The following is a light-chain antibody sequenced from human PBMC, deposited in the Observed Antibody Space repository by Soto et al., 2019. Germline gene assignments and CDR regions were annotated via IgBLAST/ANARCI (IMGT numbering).Light chain of an antibody. Sequence: DIQMTQSPSSLSASVGDRVTITCRASQSIDKYLNWYQQKPGKAPKLLIYAASSLQSGVPSRFSGSGSGTDFTLTISSLQPEDFATYYCQQSYSTPPTFGQGARLEI. J-gene: IGKJ5*01. V-gene: IGKV1-39*01. CDR3: QQSYSTPPT. CDR1: QSIDKY. CDR2: AAS.